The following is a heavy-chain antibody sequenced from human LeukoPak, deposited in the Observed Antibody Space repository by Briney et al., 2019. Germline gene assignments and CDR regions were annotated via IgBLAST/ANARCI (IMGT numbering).Heavy chain of an antibody. V-gene: IGHV1-18*01. J-gene: IGHJ6*02. D-gene: IGHD6-13*01. CDR1: GYTFTSHG. CDR3: ARDLKKQQLVVGGYYYGMDV. Sequence: GAPVKASCKASGYTFTSHGISWVRQAPGQGLEWMGWISAYNGNTNYAQKLQGRVTMTTDTSTSTAYLELRSLRTDDTAVYYCARDLKKQQLVVGGYYYGMDVWGQGTGVSVSS. CDR2: ISAYNGNT.